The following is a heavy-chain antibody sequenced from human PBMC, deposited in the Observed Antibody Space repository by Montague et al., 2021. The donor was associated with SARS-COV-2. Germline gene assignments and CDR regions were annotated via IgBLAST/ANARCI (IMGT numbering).Heavy chain of an antibody. CDR2: IYTSGRT. Sequence: SETLSLTCSVSGGSISTGNYYWSWIRQPAGKRLEWIGDIYTSGRTNYNPSVQSRVTILVDKSKNQCSLKLSSVTAADTAVYYCATDYGSGSYFDYWGQGSLVTVSS. J-gene: IGHJ4*02. CDR3: ATDYGSGSYFDY. V-gene: IGHV4-61*10. CDR1: GGSISTGNYY. D-gene: IGHD3-10*01.